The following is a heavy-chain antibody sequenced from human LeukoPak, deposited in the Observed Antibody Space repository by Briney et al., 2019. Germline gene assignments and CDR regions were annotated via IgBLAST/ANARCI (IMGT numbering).Heavy chain of an antibody. D-gene: IGHD2-21*02. CDR2: INHSGST. V-gene: IGHV4-34*01. Sequence: SETLSLTCAVYGGSFSGYYWTWIRQPPGKGLEWIGEINHSGSTNYNPSLKSRVTVSVDTSRNQFSLKLSSVTAADTAVYYCARADGGDTFDYWGQGTLVTVSS. CDR1: GGSFSGYY. CDR3: ARADGGDTFDY. J-gene: IGHJ4*02.